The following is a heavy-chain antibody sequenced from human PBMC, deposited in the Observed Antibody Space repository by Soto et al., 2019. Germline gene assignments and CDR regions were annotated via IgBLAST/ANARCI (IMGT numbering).Heavy chain of an antibody. Sequence: GGSLRLSCAASGFTFSSYAMSWVRQAPGKGLEWVSAISGSGGSTYYADSVKGRFTISRDNSRNTLYLQTNSLRAEDTAVYYCAKDRDGGYELYFDLWGRGTLVTVSS. V-gene: IGHV3-23*01. CDR3: AKDRDGGYELYFDL. J-gene: IGHJ2*01. CDR1: GFTFSSYA. CDR2: ISGSGGST. D-gene: IGHD5-12*01.